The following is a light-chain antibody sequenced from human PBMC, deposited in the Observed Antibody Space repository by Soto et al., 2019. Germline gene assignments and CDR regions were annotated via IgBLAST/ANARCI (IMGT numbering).Light chain of an antibody. V-gene: IGKV3-20*01. CDR1: HSVSSSY. CDR3: QQYGSSPIT. J-gene: IGKJ5*01. CDR2: GTS. Sequence: IVLTQSPGTLSLSPGERATLSCRASHSVSSSYLAWYQQKPGQTPRLLIYGTSSRATGIPDRFSGSGSGTDLTLTISRLEPEDFAVYYCQQYGSSPITFGQGTRLEIK.